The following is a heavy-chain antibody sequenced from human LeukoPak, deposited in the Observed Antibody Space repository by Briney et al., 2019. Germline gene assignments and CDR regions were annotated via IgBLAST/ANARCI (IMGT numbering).Heavy chain of an antibody. Sequence: PEASVKVSCKTSGYIFAHNGISWVRQAPGQGPEWMGWISAYNGDTNYAQNFQGRVTMTRDTSASTAYMELSSLRSEDTAVYYCARVPGYYDSSGDDYWGQGTLVTVSS. CDR2: ISAYNGDT. V-gene: IGHV1-18*01. D-gene: IGHD3-22*01. CDR3: ARVPGYYDSSGDDY. CDR1: GYIFAHNG. J-gene: IGHJ4*02.